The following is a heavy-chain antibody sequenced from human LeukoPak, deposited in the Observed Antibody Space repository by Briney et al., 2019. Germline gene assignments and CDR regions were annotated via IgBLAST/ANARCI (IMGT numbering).Heavy chain of an antibody. Sequence: GGSLRLSCAASGFTFSSYGMHWVRQAPGKGLEWVAVISYDGSNKYYADSVKGRFTISRDNSKNTLYLQMNSLRAEDTAVYYCARDRKVVAATPDYWGQGTLVTVSS. CDR2: ISYDGSNK. CDR3: ARDRKVVAATPDY. D-gene: IGHD2-15*01. J-gene: IGHJ4*02. CDR1: GFTFSSYG. V-gene: IGHV3-30*03.